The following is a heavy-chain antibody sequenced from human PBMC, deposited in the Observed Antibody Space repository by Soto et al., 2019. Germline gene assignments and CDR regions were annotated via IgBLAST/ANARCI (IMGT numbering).Heavy chain of an antibody. Sequence: ASVKVSCKASGYTFTSYDINWVRQATGQGLEWMGWMNPNSGNTGYAQKFQGRVTITRDTSASTAYMELSSLRSEDTAVYYCARDMVRGMDVWGQGTTVTVSS. CDR2: MNPNSGNT. CDR3: ARDMVRGMDV. J-gene: IGHJ6*02. V-gene: IGHV1-8*01. D-gene: IGHD3-10*01. CDR1: GYTFTSYD.